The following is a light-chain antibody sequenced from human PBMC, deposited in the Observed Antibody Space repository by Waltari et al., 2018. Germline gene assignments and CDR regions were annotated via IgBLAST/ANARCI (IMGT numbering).Light chain of an antibody. CDR2: DNN. CDR3: ATWDANLNAL. CDR1: SSHVGSNT. J-gene: IGLJ3*02. Sequence: QSELTQPPSASGTPGHTVTISCSGSSSHVGSNTVNWYQQLPGTAPKLLIYDNNQRPSGVPDRFSGSKSGTSASLAISGLQSEDEAAYYCATWDANLNALFGGGTKLTVL. V-gene: IGLV1-44*01.